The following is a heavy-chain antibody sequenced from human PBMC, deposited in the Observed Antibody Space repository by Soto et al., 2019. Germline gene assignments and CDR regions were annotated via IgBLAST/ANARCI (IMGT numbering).Heavy chain of an antibody. J-gene: IGHJ4*02. Sequence: GGSLRLSCAASGFTFSNYWMHWVRQAPGKGLVWVSRINSDGNNTSYADSVKGRFAISRDNAKNTLYLQMHSLRAEDTAVYYCAILRWELPIWGQGIVVTVSS. CDR1: GFTFSNYW. V-gene: IGHV3-74*01. CDR3: AILRWELPI. D-gene: IGHD2-15*01. CDR2: INSDGNNT.